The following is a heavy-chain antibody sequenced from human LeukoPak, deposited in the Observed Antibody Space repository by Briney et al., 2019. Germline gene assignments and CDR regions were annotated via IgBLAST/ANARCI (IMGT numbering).Heavy chain of an antibody. J-gene: IGHJ4*02. CDR3: AKQFGKVVVSSLDY. CDR2: ISGSGGST. D-gene: IGHD3-22*01. Sequence: GGSLRLSCAASGFTFSSYAMSWVRQAPGKGLEWVSAISGSGGSTYYAGSVKGRFTISRDNSKNTLYLQMNSLRAEDTAVYYCAKQFGKVVVSSLDYWGQGTLVTVSS. CDR1: GFTFSSYA. V-gene: IGHV3-23*01.